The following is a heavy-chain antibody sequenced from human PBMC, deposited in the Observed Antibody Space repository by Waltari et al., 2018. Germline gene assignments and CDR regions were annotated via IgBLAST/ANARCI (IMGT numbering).Heavy chain of an antibody. J-gene: IGHJ4*02. D-gene: IGHD4-17*01. CDR1: AFTFRNYW. Sequence: EVQLVESGGHLVQPGESLRLSCAASAFTFRNYWMTWVRQAPGKGLDWVANIKPDGSESYYADAVKGRFTFSRDNAKNSLSLQMHSLRVEDTAVYYCARSGGYGWDSWGQGTLVIVSS. CDR2: IKPDGSES. CDR3: ARSGGYGWDS. V-gene: IGHV3-7*01.